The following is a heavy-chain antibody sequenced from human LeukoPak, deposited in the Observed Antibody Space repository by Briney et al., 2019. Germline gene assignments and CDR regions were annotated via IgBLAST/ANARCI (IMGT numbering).Heavy chain of an antibody. D-gene: IGHD3-16*01. CDR2: IYHSGNT. Sequence: SETLSLTCTVSGGSISRSNWWSWVRQPPGKGLEWIGEIYHSGNTKYNPSLKSRVTISMDKSKNQFSLKLSSVTAADTAVYYCASGEGGYWGQGTLVTVSS. CDR3: ASGEGGY. CDR1: GGSISRSNW. J-gene: IGHJ4*02. V-gene: IGHV4-4*02.